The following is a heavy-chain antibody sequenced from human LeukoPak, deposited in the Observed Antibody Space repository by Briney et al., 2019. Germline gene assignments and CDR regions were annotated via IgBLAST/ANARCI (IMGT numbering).Heavy chain of an antibody. CDR3: AGGGDSGWAIDN. CDR2: IDTQSQTV. J-gene: IGHJ4*02. V-gene: IGHV3-48*02. CDR1: GVTFNTYY. Sequence: PGGSLRLSCTVSGVTFNTYYMNWVRQAPGKGLEWTSYIDTQSQTVYYADSMRGRFTISRDNAKNSLYLQIYSLRDEDTALYYCAGGGDSGWAIDNWGQGTLVIVSS. D-gene: IGHD6-19*01.